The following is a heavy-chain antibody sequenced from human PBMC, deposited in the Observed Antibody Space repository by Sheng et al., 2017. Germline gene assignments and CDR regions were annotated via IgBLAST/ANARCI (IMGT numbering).Heavy chain of an antibody. CDR1: GGSFSGYY. Sequence: QVQLQQWGAGLLKPSETLSLTCAVYGGSFSGYYWSWIRQPPGKGLEWIGEINHSGSTNYNPSLKSRVTISVDTSKNQFSLKLSSVTAADTAVYYCARVLEPIPYDFWSGYYFDYWGQGTLVTVSS. D-gene: IGHD3-3*01. CDR3: ARVLEPIPYDFWSGYYFDY. J-gene: IGHJ4*02. CDR2: INHSGST. V-gene: IGHV4-34*01.